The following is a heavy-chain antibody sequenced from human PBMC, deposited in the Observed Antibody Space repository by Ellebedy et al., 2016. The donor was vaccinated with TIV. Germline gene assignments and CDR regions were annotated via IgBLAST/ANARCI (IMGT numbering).Heavy chain of an antibody. D-gene: IGHD7-27*01. J-gene: IGHJ3*02. CDR2: ISPDGSNK. Sequence: GESLKISCAASGFTFSNYDMHCVRPAPGKGLEWVAVISPDGSNKYYADSVKGRFTISRDNSKNTLYLQMNGLRAEDTAVYFCARAMRAGWGAFDIWGQGTMVSVSS. CDR3: ARAMRAGWGAFDI. CDR1: GFTFSNYD. V-gene: IGHV3-30*03.